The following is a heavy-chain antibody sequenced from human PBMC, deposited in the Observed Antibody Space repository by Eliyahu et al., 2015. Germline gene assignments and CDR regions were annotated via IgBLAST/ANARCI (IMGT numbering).Heavy chain of an antibody. V-gene: IGHV4-59*08. CDR2: IHYTGST. CDR3: ARLDQGSSGLEYFQY. J-gene: IGHJ1*01. CDR1: GXSXSSNY. Sequence: QVQLQESGPGLVKPSETLSLTCTXSGXSXSSNYWSWIRQPPGKGLEWIGYIHYTGSTNNNPSLKSRVTISVDTSKNQLSLKLSSVTAADTAVYYCARLDQGSSGLEYFQYWGQGTLVTVSS. D-gene: IGHD6-19*01.